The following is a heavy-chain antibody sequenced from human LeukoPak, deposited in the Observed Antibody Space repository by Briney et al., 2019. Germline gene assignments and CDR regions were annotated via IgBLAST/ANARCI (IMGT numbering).Heavy chain of an antibody. Sequence: GGSLRLSCAASAFTFTTCEMNWVRQAPGKGLEWISYISSGGGTYYADSAKGRFTISRDNAKNSLYLQMNNLRAEDTAVYYCARDQAYGGHYYTFGYWGQGTLVTVSS. D-gene: IGHD3-22*01. CDR2: ISSGGGT. J-gene: IGHJ4*02. CDR1: AFTFTTCE. CDR3: ARDQAYGGHYYTFGY. V-gene: IGHV3-48*03.